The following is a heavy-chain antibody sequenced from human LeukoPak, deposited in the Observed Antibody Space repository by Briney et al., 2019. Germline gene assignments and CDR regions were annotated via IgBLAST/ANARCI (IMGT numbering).Heavy chain of an antibody. V-gene: IGHV1-2*02. J-gene: IGHJ4*02. Sequence: ASVKVSCKASGYTFTSYDINWVRQATGQGLEWMGWINPNSGVTNYAQKFQGRVTMTRDTSNSTAYMDLSRLRSDDTAVYYCARDRNLYYDSSGYYCMEYWGQGTLVTVSS. CDR2: INPNSGVT. CDR3: ARDRNLYYDSSGYYCMEY. CDR1: GYTFTSYD. D-gene: IGHD3-22*01.